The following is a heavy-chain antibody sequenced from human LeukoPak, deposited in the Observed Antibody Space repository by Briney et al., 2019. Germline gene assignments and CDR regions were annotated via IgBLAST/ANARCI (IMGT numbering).Heavy chain of an antibody. D-gene: IGHD5-12*01. CDR2: IIPIFGTA. Sequence: ASVKVSCKASGGTFSIYAISWVRQAPGQGLEWMGGIIPIFGTANYAQKFQGRVTITADESTSTAYMELSSLRSEDTAVYYCARGGDYSGYDFDYWGQGTLVTVSS. CDR1: GGTFSIYA. V-gene: IGHV1-69*13. CDR3: ARGGDYSGYDFDY. J-gene: IGHJ4*02.